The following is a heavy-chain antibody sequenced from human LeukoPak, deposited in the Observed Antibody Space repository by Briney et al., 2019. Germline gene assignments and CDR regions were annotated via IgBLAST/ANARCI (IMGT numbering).Heavy chain of an antibody. CDR3: AKASYYVDAFDI. CDR1: GFTFSTYA. V-gene: IGHV3-23*01. Sequence: GGSLRLSCAASGFTFSTYAVNWVRQAPGKGLEWVSTISGSGDSTYYADSVKGRFTISRDNSKNTLYLQMNSLRAEDTAVYYCAKASYYVDAFDIWGQGTMVTVSS. J-gene: IGHJ3*02. D-gene: IGHD1-26*01. CDR2: ISGSGDST.